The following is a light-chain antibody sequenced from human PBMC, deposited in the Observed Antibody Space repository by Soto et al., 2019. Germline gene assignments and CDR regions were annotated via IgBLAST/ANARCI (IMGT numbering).Light chain of an antibody. CDR2: DAY. Sequence: EIVLTQSPATLSLSPGARATLSCRASQSVSRYLACYHQKPGQAPKLLIYDAYNRATGIPARFSGSGSGTEFTLTISSIVAEDFAVYYCQQHSNWPLTFGQGTRLEIK. J-gene: IGKJ5*01. V-gene: IGKV3-11*01. CDR3: QQHSNWPLT. CDR1: QSVSRY.